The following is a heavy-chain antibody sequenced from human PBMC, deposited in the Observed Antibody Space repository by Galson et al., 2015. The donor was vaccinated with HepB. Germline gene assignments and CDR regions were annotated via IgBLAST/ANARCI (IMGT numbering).Heavy chain of an antibody. J-gene: IGHJ4*02. CDR1: GFSLSTSEEG. D-gene: IGHD4-17*01. V-gene: IGHV2-5*02. Sequence: PALVKPTQTLTLTCTFSGFSLSTSEEGVGVAWIRQPPGKALEWLALIYWDEDQRYSPSLKNRLTITKDSSKDQVVFIMTRMDPMDTATYYCAHIRDSASVRFDSWGQGAQVTVSS. CDR3: AHIRDSASVRFDS. CDR2: IYWDEDQ.